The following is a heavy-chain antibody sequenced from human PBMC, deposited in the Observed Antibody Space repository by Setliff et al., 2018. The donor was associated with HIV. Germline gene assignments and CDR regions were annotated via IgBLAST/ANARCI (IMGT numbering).Heavy chain of an antibody. Sequence: PSETLSLTCIVSGYSISSGYHWAWIRQPPGKGLEWIGSLFHSGNTYYTPSVKSRVIISVGTSKNQFSLKVKSVTAADTAMYYCARGLSIFGVATPGFYSFMDVWGKGTTVTVSS. CDR1: GYSISSGYH. CDR2: LFHSGNT. CDR3: ARGLSIFGVATPGFYSFMDV. V-gene: IGHV4-38-2*02. J-gene: IGHJ6*03. D-gene: IGHD3-3*01.